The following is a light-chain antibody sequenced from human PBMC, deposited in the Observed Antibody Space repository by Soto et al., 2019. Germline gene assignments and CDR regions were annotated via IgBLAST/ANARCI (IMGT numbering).Light chain of an antibody. CDR1: QTIGTY. V-gene: IGKV1-39*01. J-gene: IGKJ1*01. Sequence: DIQMTQSPSSLSASVGDRVTITCRTSQTIGTYLNWYQRKPGKAPKLLVYRASSLESGVPSRFSGGGSGTAFTLTISSLQAEDFATYYCQQSYNYPWTFGQGTKVEVK. CDR3: QQSYNYPWT. CDR2: RAS.